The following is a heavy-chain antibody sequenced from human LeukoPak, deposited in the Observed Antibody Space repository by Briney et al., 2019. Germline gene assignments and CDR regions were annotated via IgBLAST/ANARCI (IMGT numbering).Heavy chain of an antibody. CDR2: ISAYNGNT. J-gene: IGHJ4*02. CDR3: ARLESYEGIDY. V-gene: IGHV1-18*01. CDR1: GYTFSTYP. D-gene: IGHD1-1*01. Sequence: ASVKVSCKASGYTFSTYPMNWVRQAPGQGLEWMGWISAYNGNTNYAQKLQGRVTMTTDTSTSTAYMELRSLRSDDTAVYYCARLESYEGIDYWGQGTLDTVSS.